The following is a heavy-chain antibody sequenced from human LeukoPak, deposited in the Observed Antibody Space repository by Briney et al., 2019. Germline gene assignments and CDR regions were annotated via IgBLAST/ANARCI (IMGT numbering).Heavy chain of an antibody. J-gene: IGHJ4*02. Sequence: GGSLRLSCAASGFTFSGSAMHWVRQAPGKGLEWVGRIRSKANSYATAYAASVKGRFTISRDDSKNTAYLQMNSLKTEDTAVYYCTPLHDSKVDSAPFDYWGQGTLVTVSS. CDR2: IRSKANSYAT. V-gene: IGHV3-73*01. CDR1: GFTFSGSA. D-gene: IGHD3-22*01. CDR3: TPLHDSKVDSAPFDY.